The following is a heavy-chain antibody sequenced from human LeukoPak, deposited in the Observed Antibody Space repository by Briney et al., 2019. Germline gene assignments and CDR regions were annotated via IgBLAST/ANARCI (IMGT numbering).Heavy chain of an antibody. J-gene: IGHJ5*02. CDR1: GGSISSSSYY. Sequence: SETLSLTCTVSGGSISSSSYYWGWIRQPPGKGLEWIGSIYYSGSTYYNPSLKSRVTISVDTSKNKFSLELSSVTAADTAVYYCARHCTSSTGYSGGCRRGFDPWGQGTLVTVSS. D-gene: IGHD6-19*01. V-gene: IGHV4-39*01. CDR3: ARHCTSSTGYSGGCRRGFDP. CDR2: IYYSGST.